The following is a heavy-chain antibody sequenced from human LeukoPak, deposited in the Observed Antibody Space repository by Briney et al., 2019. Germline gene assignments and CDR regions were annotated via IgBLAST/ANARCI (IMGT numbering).Heavy chain of an antibody. CDR1: GFTFANYA. Sequence: KTGGSLRLSCAASGFTFANYAMIWVRQAPGKGLEWVSGISGCGVTTYFADSVEGRFTISRDNSKFTLYLQMNSLRAEDTAVYYCAKGGMTTVTTDAFDIWGQGTMVTVSS. J-gene: IGHJ3*02. CDR2: ISGCGVTT. D-gene: IGHD4-17*01. CDR3: AKGGMTTVTTDAFDI. V-gene: IGHV3-23*01.